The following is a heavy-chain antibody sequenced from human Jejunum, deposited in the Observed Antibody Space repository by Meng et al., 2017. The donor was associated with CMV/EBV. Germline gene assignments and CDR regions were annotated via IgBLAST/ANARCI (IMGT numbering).Heavy chain of an antibody. CDR1: GGSISRSSYS. V-gene: IGHV4-39*07. Sequence: GGSISRSSYSWGWIRQPPGKGLEWIVNIYYSGSTYYTPSLKSRATISQDTYMNQFSLKLTSVTAADTAVYYCARVDCSTSCFLFDNWGQGALVTVSS. CDR2: IYYSGST. J-gene: IGHJ4*02. D-gene: IGHD2-2*01. CDR3: ARVDCSTSCFLFDN.